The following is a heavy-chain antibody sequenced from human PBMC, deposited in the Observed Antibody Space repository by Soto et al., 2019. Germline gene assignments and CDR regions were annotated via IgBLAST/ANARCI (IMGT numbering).Heavy chain of an antibody. CDR1: GGTFSSYA. CDR3: ARESDYYDSSGYYYFL. CDR2: IIPIFGTA. V-gene: IGHV1-69*13. J-gene: IGHJ4*02. Sequence: ASVKVSCKASGGTFSSYAISWVRQAPGQGLEWMGGIIPIFGTANYAQKFQGRVTITADESTSTAYMELSSLRSEDTAVYYCARESDYYDSSGYYYFLWGQGTLVTVSS. D-gene: IGHD3-22*01.